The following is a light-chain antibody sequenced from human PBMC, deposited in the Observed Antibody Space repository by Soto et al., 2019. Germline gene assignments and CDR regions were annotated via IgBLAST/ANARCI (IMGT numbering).Light chain of an antibody. J-gene: IGKJ4*01. Sequence: ETVMTQSPATLSVSPGERATLSCRASQSVGTSLAWYQQKPGQAPRVLMYGASSRAPGVPGRFSGSGAATEFTLTISSLQSEDLAVYYCQQYYSWPLTFGGGTKVEI. V-gene: IGKV3-15*01. CDR2: GAS. CDR1: QSVGTS. CDR3: QQYYSWPLT.